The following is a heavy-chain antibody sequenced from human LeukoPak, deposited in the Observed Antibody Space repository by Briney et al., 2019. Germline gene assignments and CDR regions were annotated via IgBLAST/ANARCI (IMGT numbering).Heavy chain of an antibody. CDR3: ARGAWKGYCSGGSCYALLNLDV. CDR1: GFTFSSYA. J-gene: IGHJ6*04. V-gene: IGHV3-30*01. Sequence: GGSLRLSCAASGFTFSSYAMHWVRQAPGKGLEWVAVISYDGSNKYYADSVKGRFTISRDNSKNTLYLQMNSLRVEDTAVHYCARGAWKGYCSGGSCYALLNLDVWGKGTTVTVSS. CDR2: ISYDGSNK. D-gene: IGHD2-15*01.